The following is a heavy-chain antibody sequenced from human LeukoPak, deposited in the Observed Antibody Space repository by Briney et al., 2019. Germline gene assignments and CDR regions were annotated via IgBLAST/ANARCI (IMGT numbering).Heavy chain of an antibody. J-gene: IGHJ6*03. CDR3: ARVRGSAWFGELWLYYHMDV. D-gene: IGHD3-10*01. Sequence: PSETLSLTCTVSGGSISSGSYYWSWIRQPAGKGLEWIGRIYTSGSTNYNPSLKSRVTISVDTSKDQFSLKLSSVTAADTAVYYCARVRGSAWFGELWLYYHMDVWGKGTTVTISS. CDR2: IYTSGST. CDR1: GGSISSGSYY. V-gene: IGHV4-61*02.